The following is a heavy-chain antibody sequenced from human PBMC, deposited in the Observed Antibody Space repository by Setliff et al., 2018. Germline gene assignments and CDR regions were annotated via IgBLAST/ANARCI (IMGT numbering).Heavy chain of an antibody. J-gene: IGHJ4*02. CDR2: INSDGSST. CDR3: ARVEYNFWSGYYAYGGYFDY. D-gene: IGHD3-3*01. Sequence: GGSLRLSCAASGFTFSSYWMHWVRQAPGKGLVWVSRINSDGSSTSYADSVKGRFTISRDNAKNTLYLQMNRLRAEDTAVYYCARVEYNFWSGYYAYGGYFDYWGQGTLVTVSS. CDR1: GFTFSSYW. V-gene: IGHV3-74*01.